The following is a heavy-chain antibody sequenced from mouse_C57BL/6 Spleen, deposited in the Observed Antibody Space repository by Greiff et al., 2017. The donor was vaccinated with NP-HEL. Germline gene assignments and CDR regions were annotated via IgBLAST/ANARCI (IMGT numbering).Heavy chain of an antibody. Sequence: QVQLKQPGAELVRPGSSVKLSCKASGYTFTSYWMHWVKQRPIQGLEWIGNIDPSDSETHYNQKFKDKATLTVDKSSSTAYMQLSSLTSEDSAVYYCARGGYYYGSSHYFDYWGQGTTLTVSS. CDR1: GYTFTSYW. CDR3: ARGGYYYGSSHYFDY. D-gene: IGHD1-1*01. J-gene: IGHJ2*01. CDR2: IDPSDSET. V-gene: IGHV1-52*01.